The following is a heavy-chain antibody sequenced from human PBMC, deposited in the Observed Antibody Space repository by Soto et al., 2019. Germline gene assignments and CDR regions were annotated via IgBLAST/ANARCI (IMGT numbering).Heavy chain of an antibody. D-gene: IGHD1-1*01. Sequence: QLQLQESGPGLVKPSETLSHTCTVSGGSISSSPYYWGWIRQPPGKGLEWIGNIYYNGNTFYNPSLKSRVTISIDTSKNQFSLKLSSVTAADTAVYYCARHGPLSNNWNQLDYWGQGTLVTVSS. CDR3: ARHGPLSNNWNQLDY. J-gene: IGHJ4*02. CDR2: IYYNGNT. V-gene: IGHV4-39*01. CDR1: GGSISSSPYY.